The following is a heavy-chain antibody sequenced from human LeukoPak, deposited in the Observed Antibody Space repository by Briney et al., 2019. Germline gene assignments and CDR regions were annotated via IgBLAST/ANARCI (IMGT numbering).Heavy chain of an antibody. J-gene: IGHJ4*02. CDR2: ISGSGGGI. Sequence: LSGGSLRLSCAASGFTFSSYAMSWVRQAPGKGLEWVSVISGSGGGIYYADSVKGRFTISRDNSKNTLYLQMNSLRAEDTAVYYCAKAFSGYDNFDYWGQGTLVTVSS. CDR3: AKAFSGYDNFDY. V-gene: IGHV3-23*01. D-gene: IGHD5-12*01. CDR1: GFTFSSYA.